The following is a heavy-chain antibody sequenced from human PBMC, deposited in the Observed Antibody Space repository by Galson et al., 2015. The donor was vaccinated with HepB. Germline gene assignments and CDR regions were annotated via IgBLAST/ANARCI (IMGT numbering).Heavy chain of an antibody. CDR1: GFTFSSYW. CDR3: ARVLVTYYYGSGSYGRGAYYYYYYGMDV. D-gene: IGHD3-10*01. Sequence: SLRLSCAASGFTFSSYWMHWVRQAPGKGLVWVSRINSDGSSTSYADSVKGRFTISRDNAKNTLYLQMNSLRAEDTAVYYCARVLVTYYYGSGSYGRGAYYYYYYGMDVWGQGTTVTVSS. J-gene: IGHJ6*02. V-gene: IGHV3-74*01. CDR2: INSDGSST.